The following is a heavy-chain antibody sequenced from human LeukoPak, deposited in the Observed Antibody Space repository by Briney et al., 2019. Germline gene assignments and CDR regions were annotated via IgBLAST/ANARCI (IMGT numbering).Heavy chain of an antibody. CDR3: ARGMYCSSISCYGSYFDY. CDR1: GGSISSGDYY. CDR2: ISYSGSI. Sequence: SETLSLTCTVSGGSISSGDYYWHWIRQAPGKGPEWVGYISYSGSINYNPSLKSRVTISVDTTKNQFSLKLSSVTAADTAVYYCARGMYCSSISCYGSYFDYWGQGTLVTVSS. D-gene: IGHD2-2*01. J-gene: IGHJ4*02. V-gene: IGHV4-30-4*01.